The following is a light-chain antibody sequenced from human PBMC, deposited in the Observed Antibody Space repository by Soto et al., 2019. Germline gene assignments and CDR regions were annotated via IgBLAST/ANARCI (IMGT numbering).Light chain of an antibody. CDR1: QSISSW. V-gene: IGKV1-5*03. Sequence: DIQMTQSPSTLSAFVGDRVTITCRASQSISSWLAWYQQKPGKAPKLLIYKASSLETGVPSRFSGSGSGTEFTLAIDRLQPEDFATYYCQQYSSYWTFGQGTKVEIK. J-gene: IGKJ1*01. CDR2: KAS. CDR3: QQYSSYWT.